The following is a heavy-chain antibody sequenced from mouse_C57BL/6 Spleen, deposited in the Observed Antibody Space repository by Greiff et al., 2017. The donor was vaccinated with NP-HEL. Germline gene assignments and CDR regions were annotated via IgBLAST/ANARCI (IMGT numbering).Heavy chain of an antibody. V-gene: IGHV6-6*01. CDR3: TRRHYDYGGYAMDY. CDR2: IRNKANNHAT. J-gene: IGHJ4*01. CDR1: GFTFSDAW. Sequence: EVKLEESGGGLVQPGGSMKLSCAASGFTFSDAWMDWVRQSPGKGLEWVAEIRNKANNHATYYAESVKGRFTISRDDSKSSVYLQMNSLRAEDTGIYYCTRRHYDYGGYAMDYWGQGTSVTVSS. D-gene: IGHD2-4*01.